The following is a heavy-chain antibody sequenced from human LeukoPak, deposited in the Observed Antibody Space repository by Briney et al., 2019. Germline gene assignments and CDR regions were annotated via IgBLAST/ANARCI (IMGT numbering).Heavy chain of an antibody. J-gene: IGHJ4*02. Sequence: PGGSLRLSCAASGFTFSIYIMNWVRQAPGKGLEWASSISSSSNYIYYTDSVKGRFTISRDNAKNSLYLQMNSLRAEDTAVYYCARDRCSGGSCYYFDYWGQGTLVTVSS. CDR2: ISSSSNYI. CDR3: ARDRCSGGSCYYFDY. D-gene: IGHD2-15*01. V-gene: IGHV3-21*01. CDR1: GFTFSIYI.